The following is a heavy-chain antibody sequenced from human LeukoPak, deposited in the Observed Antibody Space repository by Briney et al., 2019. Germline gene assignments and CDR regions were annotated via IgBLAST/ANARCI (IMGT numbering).Heavy chain of an antibody. CDR3: AREMDYYGSGSDIPYYYYGMDV. D-gene: IGHD3-10*01. CDR2: MNPNSGNT. Sequence: ASVKVSCKASGYTFTSYDINWVRQATGQGLEWMGWMNPNSGNTGYAQKFQGRVTMTRNTSISTAYMELSSLRSEDTAVYYCAREMDYYGSGSDIPYYYYGMDVWGQGTTVTVSS. CDR1: GYTFTSYD. V-gene: IGHV1-8*01. J-gene: IGHJ6*02.